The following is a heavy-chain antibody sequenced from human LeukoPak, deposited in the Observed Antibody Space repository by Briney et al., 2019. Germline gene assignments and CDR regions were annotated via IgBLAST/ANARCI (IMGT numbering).Heavy chain of an antibody. CDR3: ARQVGYCSGGSCYSNY. CDR1: GGSISSSSYY. CDR2: IYYSGST. Sequence: SETLSLTCTVSGGSISSSSYYWGWIRQPPGKGLEWIGSIYYSGSTYYNPSLKSRVTISVDTSKTKFYLKLSSVTAADTAVYYCARQVGYCSGGSCYSNYWGQGTLVTVSS. V-gene: IGHV4-39*01. D-gene: IGHD2-15*01. J-gene: IGHJ4*02.